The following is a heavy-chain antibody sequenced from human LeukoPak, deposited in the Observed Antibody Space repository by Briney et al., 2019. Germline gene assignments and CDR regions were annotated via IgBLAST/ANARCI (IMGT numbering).Heavy chain of an antibody. J-gene: IGHJ1*01. V-gene: IGHV4-39*01. CDR3: ARLSTMKQTIQH. D-gene: IGHD3-22*01. Sequence: PSETLSLTCTVSGGSISSSSYYWTWIRQPPGKGLEWIGSIYYSGSTYYNPSLKSRVTISVDTSKNQFSLKLSSVTAADTAVYYCARLSTMKQTIQHWGQGTLVTVSS. CDR2: IYYSGST. CDR1: GGSISSSSYY.